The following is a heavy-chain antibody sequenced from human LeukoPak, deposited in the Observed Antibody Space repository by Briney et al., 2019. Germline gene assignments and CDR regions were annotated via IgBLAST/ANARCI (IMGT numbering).Heavy chain of an antibody. CDR3: ERAQSYYHSSGYYYASFFDH. CDR2: IYHSGST. V-gene: IGHV4-38-2*01. CDR1: GYSISSGYY. J-gene: IGHJ4*02. D-gene: IGHD3-22*01. Sequence: PSETPSLTCAVSGYSISSGYYWGWIRQPPGKGLEWIGSIYHSGSTYYNPSLKSRVTISLDTSKNKFSLKLSSVTAADTAVYYCERAQSYYHSSGYYYASFFDHWGQGTLVTVSS.